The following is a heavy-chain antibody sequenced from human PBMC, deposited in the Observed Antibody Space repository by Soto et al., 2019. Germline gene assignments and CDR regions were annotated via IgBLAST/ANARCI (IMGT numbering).Heavy chain of an antibody. D-gene: IGHD3-10*01. V-gene: IGHV1-18*01. Sequence: QVQLVQSGAEVKKPGASVKVSCKASGYTFTSYGISWVRQAPGQGLEWMGWISAYNGNTNYAQKLQGRVTMTTDTSTSPAYMELRSLRSDDTAVYYCARDQIWFGEKKGVWFDPWGQGTLVTVSS. CDR1: GYTFTSYG. J-gene: IGHJ5*02. CDR3: ARDQIWFGEKKGVWFDP. CDR2: ISAYNGNT.